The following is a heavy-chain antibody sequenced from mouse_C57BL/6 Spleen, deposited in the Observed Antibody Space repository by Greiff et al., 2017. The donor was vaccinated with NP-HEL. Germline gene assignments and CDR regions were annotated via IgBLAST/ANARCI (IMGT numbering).Heavy chain of an antibody. CDR1: GYAFSSSW. CDR3: ASSDYDYDSYAMDD. D-gene: IGHD2-4*01. J-gene: IGHJ4*01. CDR2: IYPGGGDT. Sequence: QVQLQQSGPELVKPGASVKLSCKASGYAFSSSWMNWVKQSPGKGLAWIGRIYPGGGDTNYNGKFKGKATLTADKSSSTAYMQLRSLTSEDSAVYVGASSDYDYDSYAMDDWGQGTSVTVSS. V-gene: IGHV1-82*01.